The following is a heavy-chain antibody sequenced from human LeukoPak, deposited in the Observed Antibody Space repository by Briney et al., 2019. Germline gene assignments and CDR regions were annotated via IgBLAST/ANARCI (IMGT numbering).Heavy chain of an antibody. CDR2: ISHISNYI. CDR3: ARDHPTSEAFDI. CDR1: GFTFNTYS. V-gene: IGHV3-21*01. Sequence: GGSLRLSCAASGFTFNTYSLDWVRQAPGKGLEWVSSISHISNYIYYADSVKGRFTVSRDNAKNSLFLQMNSLRAEDTAVYYCARDHPTSEAFDIWGQGTMVTVSS. D-gene: IGHD2/OR15-2a*01. J-gene: IGHJ3*02.